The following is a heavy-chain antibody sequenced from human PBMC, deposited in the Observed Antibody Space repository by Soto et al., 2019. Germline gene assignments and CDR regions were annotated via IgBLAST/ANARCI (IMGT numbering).Heavy chain of an antibody. CDR1: GFTFRTYY. D-gene: IGHD6-6*01. V-gene: IGHV3-21*01. CDR3: ARQYPSSSRHFDH. J-gene: IGHJ4*02. Sequence: PGGSLRLSCAASGFTFRTYYMTWVRQAPGKGLEWVSSISAGSTNIYYAPSVKGRFTISRDNAKNSLYLQINSLRAEDTAVYYCARQYPSSSRHFDHWGQGTLVTVSS. CDR2: ISAGSTNI.